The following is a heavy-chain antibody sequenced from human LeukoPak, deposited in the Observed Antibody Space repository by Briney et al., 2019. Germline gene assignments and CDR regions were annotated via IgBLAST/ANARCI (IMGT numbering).Heavy chain of an antibody. D-gene: IGHD2-2*01. Sequence: PGGSLRLSCAASGFTFSSYSMNWVRQAPGKGLEWVSSISSSSSYIYYADSVKGRFTISRDNAKNSLYLQMNSLRAEDTAVYYCASPTIVVVPAAMGGWGQGTLVTVSS. CDR1: GFTFSSYS. CDR3: ASPTIVVVPAAMGG. V-gene: IGHV3-21*01. J-gene: IGHJ4*02. CDR2: ISSSSSYI.